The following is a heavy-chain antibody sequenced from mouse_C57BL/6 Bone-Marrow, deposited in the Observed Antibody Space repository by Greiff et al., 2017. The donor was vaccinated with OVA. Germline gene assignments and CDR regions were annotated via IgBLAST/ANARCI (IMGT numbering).Heavy chain of an antibody. Sequence: VQLQQSGAELVKPGASVKLSCTASGFNIKDYYMHWVKQRTEQGLEWIGRIDPEDGETKYAPQFQGKATITADTSSNTAYLQLSSLTSEDTADYYGARGVITTYSAYWGQGTLVTVSA. CDR2: IDPEDGET. CDR3: ARGVITTYSAY. V-gene: IGHV14-2*01. J-gene: IGHJ3*01. D-gene: IGHD2-4*01. CDR1: GFNIKDYY.